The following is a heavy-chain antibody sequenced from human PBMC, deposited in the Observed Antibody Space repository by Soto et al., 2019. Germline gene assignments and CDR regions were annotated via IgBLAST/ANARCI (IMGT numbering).Heavy chain of an antibody. J-gene: IGHJ5*02. V-gene: IGHV3-30*18. CDR1: GFTFSSYG. Sequence: GSLRLSCAASGFTFSSYGMHWVRQAPGKGLEWVALISHDGSNKYYADSVKGRFTISRDNSKNTLYLQMNSLRAEDTAVYYCAKDRPVKARSGSLSSWGQGTLVTVSS. CDR2: ISHDGSNK. D-gene: IGHD1-26*01. CDR3: AKDRPVKARSGSLSS.